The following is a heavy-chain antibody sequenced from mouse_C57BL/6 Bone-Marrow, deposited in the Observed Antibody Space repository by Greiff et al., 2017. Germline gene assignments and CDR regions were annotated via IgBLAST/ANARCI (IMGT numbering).Heavy chain of an antibody. V-gene: IGHV1-69*01. D-gene: IGHD2-4*01. J-gene: IGHJ1*03. CDR3: ARSDDYGWYFDV. CDR2: IDPSDSYT. CDR1: GYTFTSYW. Sequence: VQLQQPGAELVMPGASVKLSCKASGYTFTSYWMHWVKQRPGQGLEWIGEIDPSDSYTNYNQKFKGKSTLTVDKSSSTAYMQLSSLTSEDSAVYYCARSDDYGWYFDVWGTGTTVTVSS.